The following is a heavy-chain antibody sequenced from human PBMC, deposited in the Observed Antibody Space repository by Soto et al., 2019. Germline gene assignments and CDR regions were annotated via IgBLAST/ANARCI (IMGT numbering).Heavy chain of an antibody. V-gene: IGHV4-39*01. CDR3: ATTMGNVARPFHY. J-gene: IGHJ4*02. CDR2: ISYTGTT. CDR1: GGSISSSNYY. Sequence: ILSPTCTVPGGSISSSNYYWGWVRHPPVKGFEGIGTISYTGTTYYSPSVKSRLTISEDTSKNQFSLRVNSVTAADTAVYYSATTMGNVARPFHYWGQAILVTAS. D-gene: IGHD6-6*01.